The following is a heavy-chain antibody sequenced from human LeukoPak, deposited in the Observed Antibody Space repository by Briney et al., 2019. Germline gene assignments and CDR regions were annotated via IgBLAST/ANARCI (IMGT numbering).Heavy chain of an antibody. D-gene: IGHD1-26*01. Sequence: TGGSLRLSCAASGFSFSKAWMSWVRQAPGKGLEWVSSISSSSSYIYYADSVKGRFTISRDNAKNSLYLQMNSLRAEDTAVYYCASSPYYSGSYYIDYWGQGTLVTVSS. CDR2: ISSSSSYI. CDR1: GFSFSKAW. V-gene: IGHV3-21*01. J-gene: IGHJ4*02. CDR3: ASSPYYSGSYYIDY.